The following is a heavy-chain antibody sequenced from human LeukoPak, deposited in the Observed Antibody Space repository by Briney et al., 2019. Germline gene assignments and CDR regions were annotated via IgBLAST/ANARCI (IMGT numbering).Heavy chain of an antibody. CDR1: GGSISSYY. CDR2: IYTSGST. J-gene: IGHJ5*02. CDR3: AREILDYYDSSGPTQVGWFDP. D-gene: IGHD3-22*01. V-gene: IGHV4-4*07. Sequence: SETLSLTCTVSGGSISSYYWSWIRQPAGKGLEWIGRIYTSGSTNYNPSLKSRVTMSVDTSKNQFSLKLSSVTAADTAVYYCAREILDYYDSSGPTQVGWFDPWGQGTLVTVSS.